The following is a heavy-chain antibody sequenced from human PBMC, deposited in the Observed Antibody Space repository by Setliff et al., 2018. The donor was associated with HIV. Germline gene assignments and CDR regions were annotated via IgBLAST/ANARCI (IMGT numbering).Heavy chain of an antibody. V-gene: IGHV4-4*02. J-gene: IGHJ5*02. D-gene: IGHD3-22*01. Sequence: WVRLPPGKGLEWIGEFFHSGSTNYTPSLKSRVTMSVDKSKNQFSLKLSSVTAADTAVYYCARIYDSSGYYRAPIGWFDPWGQGTLVTVSS. CDR3: ARIYDSSGYYRAPIGWFDP. CDR2: FFHSGST.